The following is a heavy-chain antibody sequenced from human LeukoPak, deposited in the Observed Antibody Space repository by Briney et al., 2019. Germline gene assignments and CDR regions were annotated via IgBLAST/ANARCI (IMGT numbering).Heavy chain of an antibody. V-gene: IGHV3-48*03. CDR2: VSSSGSTT. CDR1: GFTFSIYE. J-gene: IGHJ6*04. D-gene: IGHD3-10*02. Sequence: GGSLRLPCAASGFTFSIYEMNCLRHAPGKAREWVSYVSSSGSTTYYADTVKGRFTISRDNAKNSVYLQMNRLRAEDTAVYYCAELGITMIGGVWGKGTTVTISS. CDR3: AELGITMIGGV.